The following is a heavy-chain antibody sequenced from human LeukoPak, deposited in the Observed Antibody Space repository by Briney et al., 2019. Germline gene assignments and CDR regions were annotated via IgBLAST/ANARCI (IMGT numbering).Heavy chain of an antibody. CDR1: GYRFTSEW. V-gene: IGHV5-51*01. CDR2: SYPADFTT. Sequence: GGSLQISCKVAGYRFTSEWIGWVRRPPDKGLEWVGVSYPADFTTIYSPTFEGQVSISADRSLNTSYLQWTSLKASDTAMYYCASRPTGPRTFDYWGQGTLVTVSS. CDR3: ASRPTGPRTFDY. D-gene: IGHD1-14*01. J-gene: IGHJ4*02.